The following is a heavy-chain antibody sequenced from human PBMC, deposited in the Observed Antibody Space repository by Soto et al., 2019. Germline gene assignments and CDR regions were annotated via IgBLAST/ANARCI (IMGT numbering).Heavy chain of an antibody. J-gene: IGHJ3*02. CDR3: ASSSGNSYGYPDACDI. CDR2: IYYSGST. CDR1: GGSVSSGSYY. V-gene: IGHV4-61*01. Sequence: SETLSLTCTVSGGSVSSGSYYWSWIRQPPGKGLEWIGYIYYSGSTNYNPSLKSRVTISVDTSKNQFSLKLSSVTAADTAVYYCASSSGNSYGYPDACDIWGQGTMVTVS. D-gene: IGHD5-18*01.